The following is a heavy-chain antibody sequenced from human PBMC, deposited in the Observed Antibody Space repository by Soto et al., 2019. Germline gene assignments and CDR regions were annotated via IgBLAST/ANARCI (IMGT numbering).Heavy chain of an antibody. J-gene: IGHJ4*02. Sequence: GGPLRLSCVGSGFTFSSYSMSWVRQAPGKGLEWVSAISPAGDKTYYADSVKGQFSISRDNSRNTLFLQMNSLRAEHTAVYYCARVDPGYCSSTSCRDFDYWGLGTLVTVSS. CDR1: GFTFSSYS. V-gene: IGHV3-23*01. CDR2: ISPAGDKT. D-gene: IGHD2-2*01. CDR3: ARVDPGYCSSTSCRDFDY.